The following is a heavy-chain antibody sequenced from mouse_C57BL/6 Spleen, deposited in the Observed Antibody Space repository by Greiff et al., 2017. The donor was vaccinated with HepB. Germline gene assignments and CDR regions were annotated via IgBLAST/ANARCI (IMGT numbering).Heavy chain of an antibody. Sequence: VQLQQSGPELVKPGASVKISCKASGYSFTDYNMNWVKQSNGKSLEWIGVINPNYGTTSYNQKFKGKATLTVDQSSSTAYMQLNSLTSEDSAVYYWAITTVVATVDYYYAMDYWGQGTSVTVSS. CDR2: INPNYGTT. CDR1: GYSFTDYN. CDR3: AITTVVATVDYYYAMDY. V-gene: IGHV1-39*01. J-gene: IGHJ4*01. D-gene: IGHD1-1*01.